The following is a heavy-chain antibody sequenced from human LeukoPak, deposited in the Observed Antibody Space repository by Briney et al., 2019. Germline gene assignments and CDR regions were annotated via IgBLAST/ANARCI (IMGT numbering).Heavy chain of an antibody. D-gene: IGHD2-2*01. CDR2: IIPIFGTA. Sequence: ASVKVSCKASGGTFSSYAISWVRLAPGQGLEWMGGIIPIFGTANYAQKFQGRVTITTDESTSTAYMELSSLRSEDTAVYYCARVVVPAATNWFDPWGQGTLVTVSS. CDR1: GGTFSSYA. CDR3: ARVVVPAATNWFDP. V-gene: IGHV1-69*05. J-gene: IGHJ5*02.